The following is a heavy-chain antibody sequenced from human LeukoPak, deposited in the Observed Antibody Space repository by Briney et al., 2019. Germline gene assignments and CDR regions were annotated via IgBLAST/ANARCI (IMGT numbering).Heavy chain of an antibody. Sequence: GRSLRLSCAAYGFTFSSYGMHWVRQAPGKGLEWVAVIWYDGSNKYYADSVKGRFTISRDNSKNTLYLQMNSLRAEDTAVYYCASDVDTAMVNWGQGTLVTVSS. J-gene: IGHJ4*02. CDR1: GFTFSSYG. CDR3: ASDVDTAMVN. D-gene: IGHD5-18*01. V-gene: IGHV3-33*01. CDR2: IWYDGSNK.